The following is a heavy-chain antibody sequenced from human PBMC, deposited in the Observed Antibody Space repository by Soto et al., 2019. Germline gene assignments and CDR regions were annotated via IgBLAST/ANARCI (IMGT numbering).Heavy chain of an antibody. D-gene: IGHD6-13*01. CDR1: GFSLSSYG. CDR2: IGFDGNND. Sequence: QVQLVESGGGVVQPGRSLRLSCAASGFSLSSYGMHWVRQAPGKGLEWVAVIGFDGNNDYYADSVKGRFTVSRDNSRNTLFLQMNSLRVEDTAVYYCAREIGYSSTWPSYWGQGTLVTVYS. CDR3: AREIGYSSTWPSY. J-gene: IGHJ4*02. V-gene: IGHV3-33*01.